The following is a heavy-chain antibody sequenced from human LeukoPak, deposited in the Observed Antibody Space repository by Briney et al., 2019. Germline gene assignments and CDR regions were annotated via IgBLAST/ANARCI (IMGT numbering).Heavy chain of an antibody. J-gene: IGHJ4*02. CDR1: GFTFDEYG. Sequence: PGGSLRLSCAASGFTFDEYGMSWVRQAPGKGLEWVSGINWNGDSTGYADSVKGRFTISRDNSKNTLYLQMNSLRAEDTAVYYCAKDSYYDSSGYYYSYWGQGTLVTVSS. V-gene: IGHV3-20*04. D-gene: IGHD3-22*01. CDR3: AKDSYYDSSGYYYSY. CDR2: INWNGDST.